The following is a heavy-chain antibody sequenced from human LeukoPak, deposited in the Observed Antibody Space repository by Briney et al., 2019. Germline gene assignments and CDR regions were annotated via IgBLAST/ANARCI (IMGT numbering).Heavy chain of an antibody. V-gene: IGHV4-31*03. D-gene: IGHD3-3*01. CDR3: ARVSLDDFWSGYRFDY. CDR1: GGSISSGGYY. J-gene: IGHJ4*02. Sequence: SETLSLTCTVSGGSISSGGYYWSWIRQQPGKGLEWIGYTYYSGSTYYNPSLKSRVTISVDTSKNQFSLKLSSVTAADTAVYYCARVSLDDFWSGYRFDYWGQGTLVTVSS. CDR2: TYYSGST.